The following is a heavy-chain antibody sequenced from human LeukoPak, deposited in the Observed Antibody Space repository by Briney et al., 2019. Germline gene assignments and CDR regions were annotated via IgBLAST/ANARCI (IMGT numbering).Heavy chain of an antibody. D-gene: IGHD6-19*01. Sequence: PGGALRLSCAASGFSFSSYEMNWVRQAPGKGLGWVAYISRGGGTIYYADSVKGRFTISRDNAKNSLYLQMNSLRAEDTAVYYCARDSAAVAVAFDYWGQGTLVTVSS. CDR1: GFSFSSYE. J-gene: IGHJ4*02. CDR2: ISRGGGTI. V-gene: IGHV3-48*03. CDR3: ARDSAAVAVAFDY.